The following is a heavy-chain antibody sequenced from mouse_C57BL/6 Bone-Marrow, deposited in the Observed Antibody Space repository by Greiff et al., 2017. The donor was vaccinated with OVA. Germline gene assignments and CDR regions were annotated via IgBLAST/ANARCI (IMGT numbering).Heavy chain of an antibody. Sequence: VQLKESGPVLVKPGASVKMSCKASGYTFTDYYMNWVKQSHGKSLEWIGVINPYNGGTSYNQKFKGKATLTVDKSSSTAYMELNSLTSEDSAVYYCAGGWLLPWFAYWGQGTLVTVSA. CDR1: GYTFTDYY. V-gene: IGHV1-19*01. D-gene: IGHD2-3*01. CDR3: AGGWLLPWFAY. J-gene: IGHJ3*01. CDR2: INPYNGGT.